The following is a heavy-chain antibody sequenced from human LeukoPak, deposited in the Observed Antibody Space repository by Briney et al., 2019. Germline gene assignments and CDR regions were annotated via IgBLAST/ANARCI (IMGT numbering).Heavy chain of an antibody. Sequence: PSETLSLTCAVYGGSFSGYYWSWIRQPPGKGLEWIGEINHSGSTNYNPSLKSRVTISVDTSRNQFSLKLSSVTAADTAVYYCARRFWSGYYFVGDYPFDPWGQGTLVTVSS. D-gene: IGHD3-3*01. V-gene: IGHV4-34*01. CDR2: INHSGST. CDR1: GGSFSGYY. CDR3: ARRFWSGYYFVGDYPFDP. J-gene: IGHJ5*02.